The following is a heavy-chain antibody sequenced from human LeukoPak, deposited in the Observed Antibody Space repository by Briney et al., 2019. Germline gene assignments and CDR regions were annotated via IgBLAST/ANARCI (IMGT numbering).Heavy chain of an antibody. V-gene: IGHV5-51*06. Sequence: GESLKISCKGSRYSFTSYWIGWVRQMPGKGLEWMGIIYPGDSDTRYSPSFQGQVTISADKSISTAYLQWSSLKASDTAMYYCARLEAHDSSGYYMGGDYYYYMDVWGKGTTVTVSS. CDR2: IYPGDSDT. CDR1: RYSFTSYW. J-gene: IGHJ6*03. D-gene: IGHD3-22*01. CDR3: ARLEAHDSSGYYMGGDYYYYMDV.